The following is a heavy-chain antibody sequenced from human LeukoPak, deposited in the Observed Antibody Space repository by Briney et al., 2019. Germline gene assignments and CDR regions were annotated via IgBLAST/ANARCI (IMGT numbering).Heavy chain of an antibody. D-gene: IGHD2-15*01. CDR1: VGSISSSIYY. V-gene: IGHV4-39*01. Sequence: SETLSLTCTVSVGSISSSIYYWGWIRQPPGKGLEWIGSIYYSGSTYYNPSLKSRVAISVDTSKNQSSLKLSSVTPADTAVYYCARQTYCSGGSCNDPPYYFDYWGQGTLVTVSS. CDR2: IYYSGST. CDR3: ARQTYCSGGSCNDPPYYFDY. J-gene: IGHJ4*02.